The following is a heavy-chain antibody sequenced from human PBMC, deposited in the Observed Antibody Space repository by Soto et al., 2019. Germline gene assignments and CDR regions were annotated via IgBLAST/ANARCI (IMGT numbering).Heavy chain of an antibody. CDR2: ISYDGSNK. CDR3: ARDQGYSYGPHYYYYYYGMDV. D-gene: IGHD5-18*01. J-gene: IGHJ6*02. Sequence: PGGSLRLSCAASGFTFSTYSMNWVRQAPGKGLEWVAVISYDGSNKYYADSVKGRFTISRDNSKNTLYLQMNSLRAEDTAVYYCARDQGYSYGPHYYYYYYGMDVWGQGTTVTVSS. CDR1: GFTFSTYS. V-gene: IGHV3-30*03.